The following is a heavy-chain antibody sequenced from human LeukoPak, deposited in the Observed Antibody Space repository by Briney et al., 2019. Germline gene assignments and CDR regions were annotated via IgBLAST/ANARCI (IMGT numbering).Heavy chain of an antibody. D-gene: IGHD3-10*01. V-gene: IGHV3-23*01. J-gene: IGHJ4*02. CDR2: ISGSGGRT. Sequence: GGSLRLSCAASGFTFRSYPMSWVRQAPGKGLEWVSVISGSGGRTYYADSVKGRFTISRDNSKNTLYLQMNSLRAEDTALYYCARGYYAASVRFDYWGRGTLVTVSS. CDR1: GFTFRSYP. CDR3: ARGYYAASVRFDY.